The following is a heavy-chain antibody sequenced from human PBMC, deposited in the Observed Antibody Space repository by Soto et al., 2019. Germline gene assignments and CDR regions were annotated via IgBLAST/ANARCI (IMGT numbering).Heavy chain of an antibody. CDR3: ARAAGSYSSPDYYYGMDV. D-gene: IGHD3-10*01. J-gene: IGHJ6*02. CDR1: GGSLSRYY. Sequence: SETLSLTXTVSGGSLSRYYWSWIRRPPGKGLEWIVYISYSGNTNYNPSLESRVTISVDTSKNRFSLKLTSVTAADTAVYYCARAAGSYSSPDYYYGMDVGGQGTTVPVSS. CDR2: ISYSGNT. V-gene: IGHV4-59*01.